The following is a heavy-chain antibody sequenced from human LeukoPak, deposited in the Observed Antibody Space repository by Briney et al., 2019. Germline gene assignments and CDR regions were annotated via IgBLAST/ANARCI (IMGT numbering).Heavy chain of an antibody. Sequence: SETLSVTCAVSGVSFDDYYWSWVRQTPGKGLEWIGEINHSGYTNDSPSLKSRVTLSIDTSRKQFSLNLRSVTVADTGIYYCTRMTAGHDYWGQGTLVTVPS. J-gene: IGHJ4*02. CDR1: GVSFDDYY. CDR2: INHSGYT. V-gene: IGHV4-34*01. CDR3: TRMTAGHDY. D-gene: IGHD2-21*02.